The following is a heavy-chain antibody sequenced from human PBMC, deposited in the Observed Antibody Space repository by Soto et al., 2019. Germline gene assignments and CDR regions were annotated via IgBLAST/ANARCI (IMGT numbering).Heavy chain of an antibody. CDR2: ISYDGSNK. CDR1: GFTFSSYA. V-gene: IGHV3-30-3*01. Sequence: QVQLEESGGGVVQPGRSLRLSCAASGFTFSSYAMHWVRQAPGKGLEWVAVISYDGSNKYYADSVKGRFTISRDNSKNTLYLQMNSLRAEDTAVYYCARTRIVGATGDAFDIWGQGTMVTVSS. J-gene: IGHJ3*02. CDR3: ARTRIVGATGDAFDI. D-gene: IGHD1-26*01.